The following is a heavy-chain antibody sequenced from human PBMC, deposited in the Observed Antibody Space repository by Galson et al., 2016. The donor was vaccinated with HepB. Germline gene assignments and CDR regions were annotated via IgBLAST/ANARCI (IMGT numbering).Heavy chain of an antibody. CDR2: IGYDGSHK. CDR3: AKIYDEFWSGYYYYHYGMDV. D-gene: IGHD3-3*01. V-gene: IGHV3-30*18. CDR1: GVIFSKYA. J-gene: IGHJ6*02. Sequence: SLRLSCAASGVIFSKYAMHWVRQAPGQGLEWVAVIGYDGSHKYYAESVMGRFIISRDNSKNTLHPQMNGLRPEDTAVYYCAKIYDEFWSGYYYYHYGMDVWGQGTRVTVSS.